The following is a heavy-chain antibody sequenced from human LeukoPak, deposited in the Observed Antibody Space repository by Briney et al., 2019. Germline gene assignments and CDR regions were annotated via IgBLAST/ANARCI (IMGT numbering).Heavy chain of an antibody. CDR2: ISAYNGNT. Sequence: ASVKVSCKASGDTFTSYGISWVRQAPGQGLEWMGGISAYNGNTNYAQKLQGRVTMTTDTSTSTAYMELRSLRYEDTAVYYCLLGGTVTYFDNWGQGTLVTVSS. V-gene: IGHV1-18*01. CDR3: LLGGTVTYFDN. CDR1: GDTFTSYG. D-gene: IGHD4-17*01. J-gene: IGHJ4*01.